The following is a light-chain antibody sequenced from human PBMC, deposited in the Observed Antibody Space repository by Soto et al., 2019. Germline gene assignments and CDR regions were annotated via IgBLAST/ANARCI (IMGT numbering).Light chain of an antibody. J-gene: IGLJ1*01. V-gene: IGLV2-14*01. Sequence: QSVLTQPASVSGSPGQSITISCTGTTSDVGGYNYVSWYQQHPGKVPKLLIHEVSNRPSGVSNSFSGSKSGNTASLTIYGLQAEDEADYYCLSKTRSISYVSGHATKVTVL. CDR1: TSDVGGYNY. CDR3: LSKTRSISYV. CDR2: EVS.